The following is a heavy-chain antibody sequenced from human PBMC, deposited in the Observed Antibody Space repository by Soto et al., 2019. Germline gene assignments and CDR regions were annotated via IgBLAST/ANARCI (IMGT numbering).Heavy chain of an antibody. D-gene: IGHD6-6*01. Sequence: GGSLRLSCAASGFTFSSYAMHWVRQAPGKGLEWVAVISYDGSNKYYADSVKGRFTISRDNSKNTLYLQMNSLRAEDTAVYYCARVGAGRIAARSTLGLQYGMDVWGQGTTVTVSS. CDR2: ISYDGSNK. CDR3: ARVGAGRIAARSTLGLQYGMDV. J-gene: IGHJ6*02. V-gene: IGHV3-30-3*01. CDR1: GFTFSSYA.